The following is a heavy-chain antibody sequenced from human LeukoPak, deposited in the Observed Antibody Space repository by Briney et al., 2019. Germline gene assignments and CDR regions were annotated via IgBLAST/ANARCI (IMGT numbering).Heavy chain of an antibody. Sequence: SQTLSLTCTVSGGSISSHYWSWIRQPPGKGLEWIGYIYYSGSTNYNPSLKSRVTISVGTSKNQFSLKLSSVTAADTAVYYCASQGITMVRGVGAHYYYYYMDVWGKGTTVTVSS. CDR2: IYYSGST. D-gene: IGHD3-10*01. J-gene: IGHJ6*03. CDR3: ASQGITMVRGVGAHYYYYYMDV. V-gene: IGHV4-59*11. CDR1: GGSISSHY.